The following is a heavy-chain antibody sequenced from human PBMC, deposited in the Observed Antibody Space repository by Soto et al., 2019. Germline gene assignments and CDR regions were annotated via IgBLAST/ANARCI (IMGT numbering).Heavy chain of an antibody. CDR2: IYYSGST. J-gene: IGHJ6*02. CDR3: ARGLQLNYYYYYGMDV. CDR1: GGSISSYY. D-gene: IGHD6-6*01. V-gene: IGHV4-59*01. Sequence: LSLTCTVSGGSISSYYWSWIRQPPGKGLEWIGYIYYSGSTNYNPSLKSRVTISVDTSKNQFSLKLSSVTAANTAVYYCARGLQLNYYYYYGMDVWGQGTTVTVSS.